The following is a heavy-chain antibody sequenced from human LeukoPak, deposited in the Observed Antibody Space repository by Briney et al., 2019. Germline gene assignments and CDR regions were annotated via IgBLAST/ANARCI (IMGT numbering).Heavy chain of an antibody. J-gene: IGHJ4*02. CDR1: GGSFSGYY. CDR3: ARGRGGSGWYREYYFDY. D-gene: IGHD6-19*01. Sequence: SSETLSLTCAVYGGSFSGYYWSWIRQPPGNGLEWIGEINHSGSTNYNPSLKSRVTISVDTSKNQFSLKLSSVTAADTAVYYCARGRGGSGWYREYYFDYWGQGTLVTVSS. V-gene: IGHV4-34*01. CDR2: INHSGST.